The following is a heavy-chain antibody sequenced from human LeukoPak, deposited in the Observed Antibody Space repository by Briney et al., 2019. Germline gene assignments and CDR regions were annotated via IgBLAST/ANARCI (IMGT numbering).Heavy chain of an antibody. D-gene: IGHD6-19*01. Sequence: PGGSLRLSCAASGFTFSSYAMHWVRQAPGKGLEWVAVISYDGSNKYYADSVKGRFTISRDNSKNTLYLQMNSLRADDTAVYYCAMVRGSTAVAGPFDYWGQGTLVTVSS. CDR2: ISYDGSNK. V-gene: IGHV3-30-3*01. J-gene: IGHJ4*02. CDR3: AMVRGSTAVAGPFDY. CDR1: GFTFSSYA.